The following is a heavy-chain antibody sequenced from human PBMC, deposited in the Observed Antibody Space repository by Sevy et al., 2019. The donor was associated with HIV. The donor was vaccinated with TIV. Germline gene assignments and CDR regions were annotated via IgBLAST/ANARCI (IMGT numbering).Heavy chain of an antibody. Sequence: GGSLRLSCAASGFTFSSYAMSWVRQAPGRGLEWVSAISGSGGSTYYADSVKGRFTISRDNSKNTLYLQMNSLRAEDTAVYYCAKMKHSSGWYGNWGQGTLVTVSS. V-gene: IGHV3-23*01. J-gene: IGHJ4*02. CDR3: AKMKHSSGWYGN. CDR1: GFTFSSYA. CDR2: ISGSGGST. D-gene: IGHD6-19*01.